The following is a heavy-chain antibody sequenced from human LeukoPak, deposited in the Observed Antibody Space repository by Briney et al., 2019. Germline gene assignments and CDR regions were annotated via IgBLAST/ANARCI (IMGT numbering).Heavy chain of an antibody. V-gene: IGHV3-30*02. D-gene: IGHD2-8*01. CDR2: IRYDGSNK. CDR1: GFTFSSYG. CDR3: AKDRCSNGVGCYYYYMDV. J-gene: IGHJ6*03. Sequence: GGSLRLSCAASGFTFSSYGMHWVRQAPGKGLEWVAFIRYDGSNKYYADSVKGRFSISRDSSKNILYQQMNSLRAEDTAVYYCAKDRCSNGVGCYYYYMDVWGKGTTVTISS.